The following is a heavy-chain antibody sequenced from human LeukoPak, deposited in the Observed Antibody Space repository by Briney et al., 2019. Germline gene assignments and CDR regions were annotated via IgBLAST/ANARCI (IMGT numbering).Heavy chain of an antibody. V-gene: IGHV1-2*06. CDR1: GYTFTGYY. D-gene: IGHD3-10*01. CDR2: INPNSGGT. Sequence: ASVKVSCKASGYTFTGYYMHWVRQAPGQGLEWMGRINPNSGGTNYAQKFQGRVTITRNTSISTAYMELSSLRSEDTAVYYCARDYMVRGVFDYWGQGTLVTVSS. J-gene: IGHJ4*02. CDR3: ARDYMVRGVFDY.